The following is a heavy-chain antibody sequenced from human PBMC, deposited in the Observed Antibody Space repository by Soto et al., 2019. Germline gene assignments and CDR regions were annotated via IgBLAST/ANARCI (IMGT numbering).Heavy chain of an antibody. Sequence: QVQLVQSGAEVKKPGASVKVSCKASGYTFTSYDINWVRQATGQGLEWRGWMNPNSGNTGYSQKFQGRVTITRNTSRSTAYMELSSLRSEDTAVYFCARSTNDFGDRHWGQGALVTVSS. D-gene: IGHD4-17*01. CDR2: MNPNSGNT. V-gene: IGHV1-8*01. J-gene: IGHJ4*02. CDR3: ARSTNDFGDRH. CDR1: GYTFTSYD.